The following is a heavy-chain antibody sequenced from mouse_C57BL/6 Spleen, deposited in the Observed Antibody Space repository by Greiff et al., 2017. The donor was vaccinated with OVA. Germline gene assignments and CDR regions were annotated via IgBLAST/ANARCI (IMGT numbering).Heavy chain of an antibody. Sequence: VQLQQSGAELVRPGASVKLSCKASGYTFTSYGISWVKQRTGQGLEWIGEIYPRSGNTYYNEKFKGKATLTADKSSSTAYMELRSLTSEDSAVYFCARYDCDEYYAKGDWGQGTSVTVAS. V-gene: IGHV1-81*01. J-gene: IGHJ4*01. D-gene: IGHD2-4*01. CDR3: ARYDCDEYYAKGD. CDR1: GYTFTSYG. CDR2: IYPRSGNT.